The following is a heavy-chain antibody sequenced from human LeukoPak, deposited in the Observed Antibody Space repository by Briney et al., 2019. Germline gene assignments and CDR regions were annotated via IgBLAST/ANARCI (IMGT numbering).Heavy chain of an antibody. J-gene: IGHJ6*03. CDR1: GYTFTGYY. CDR3: ARDLTTYPYYYYYYMDV. CDR2: INPSGGST. V-gene: IGHV1-46*01. Sequence: ASVKVSCKASGYTFTGYYMHWVRQAPGQGLEWMGIINPSGGSTSYAQKFQGRVTMTRDMSTSTVYMELSSLRSEDTAVYYCARDLTTYPYYYYYYMDVWGKGTTVTVSS. D-gene: IGHD4-11*01.